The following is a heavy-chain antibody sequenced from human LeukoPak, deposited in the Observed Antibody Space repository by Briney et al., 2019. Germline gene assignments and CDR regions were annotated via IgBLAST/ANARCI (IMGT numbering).Heavy chain of an antibody. CDR2: IYHSGST. Sequence: PSETLSLTCTVSGYSISSGYYWGWIRQPPGKGLEWIGSIYHSGSTYYNPSLKSRVTISVDTSKNQFSLKLSSVTAADTAVYYCARRTRRRTSWPGYNWFDPWGQGTLVTVSS. CDR3: ARRTRRRTSWPGYNWFDP. J-gene: IGHJ5*02. CDR1: GYSISSGYY. D-gene: IGHD2-2*01. V-gene: IGHV4-38-2*02.